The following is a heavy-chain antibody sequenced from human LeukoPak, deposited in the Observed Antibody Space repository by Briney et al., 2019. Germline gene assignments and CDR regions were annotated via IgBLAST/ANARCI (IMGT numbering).Heavy chain of an antibody. Sequence: GGSLRLSCAASGFTFRSYGMTWVRQAPGKGLEWVSAISGSGDSTYYADSVKGRFTISRDNSRNTLYLQMNSLRAGDTAVYYCAKSFRSTSLDYWGQGTLVTVSS. CDR1: GFTFRSYG. CDR3: AKSFRSTSLDY. CDR2: ISGSGDST. J-gene: IGHJ4*02. D-gene: IGHD2-2*01. V-gene: IGHV3-23*01.